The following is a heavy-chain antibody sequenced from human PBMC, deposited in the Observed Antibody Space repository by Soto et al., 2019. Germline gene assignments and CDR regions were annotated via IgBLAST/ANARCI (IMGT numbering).Heavy chain of an antibody. D-gene: IGHD5-18*01. Sequence: GGSLSLSCAASGFSFGDYYMRWIRQAPGKGLEWISYISGSGNTIYYADSVKGRFIISRDNAKNSLLLQMNSLRADDTAVYYCARALVPALTAKFGYWGQGTLVTVSS. V-gene: IGHV3-11*01. CDR2: ISGSGNTI. CDR1: GFSFGDYY. J-gene: IGHJ4*02. CDR3: ARALVPALTAKFGY.